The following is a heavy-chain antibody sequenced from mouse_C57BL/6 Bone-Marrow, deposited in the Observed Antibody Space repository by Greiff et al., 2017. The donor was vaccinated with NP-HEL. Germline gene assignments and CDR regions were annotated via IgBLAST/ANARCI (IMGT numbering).Heavy chain of an antibody. CDR2: IYPRDGST. D-gene: IGHD1-1*01. V-gene: IGHV1-78*01. J-gene: IGHJ1*03. CDR1: GYTFTDHT. CDR3: ARNPLYYGSLWYFDV. Sequence: QVQLKQSDAELVKPGASVKISCKVSGYTFTDHTIHWMKQRPEQGLEWIGYIYPRDGSTKYNEKFKGKATLTADKSSSTAYMQLNSLTSEDSAVYCCARNPLYYGSLWYFDVWGTGTTVTVSS.